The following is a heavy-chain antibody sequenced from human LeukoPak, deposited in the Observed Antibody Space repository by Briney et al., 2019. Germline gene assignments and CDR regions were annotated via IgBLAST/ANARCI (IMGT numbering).Heavy chain of an antibody. V-gene: IGHV4-4*02. CDR3: ARDVGARLSGY. CDR1: GGSISSNNW. CDR2: IYHSGST. J-gene: IGHJ4*02. D-gene: IGHD6-6*01. Sequence: SETLSLTCAVSGGSISSNNWWSWVRPPPGKGLEWIGEIYHSGSTNYNPSLKSRVTISVHKSKNQLSLKLSSVTAADTAVYYCARDVGARLSGYWGQGTLVTVSS.